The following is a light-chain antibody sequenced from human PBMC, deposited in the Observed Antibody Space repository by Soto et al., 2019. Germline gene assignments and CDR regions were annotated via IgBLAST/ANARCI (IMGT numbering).Light chain of an antibody. J-gene: IGLJ1*01. V-gene: IGLV1-51*01. CDR3: ASWDSDLDGFV. CDR1: SSNIPYQF. CDR2: DNS. Sequence: QSVLAQSPSVSAAPGQRVTISCSGSSSNIPYQFVSWYKQFPGMAPTLLIYDNSRRPSGVPDRFSATKSGPSATPDIAGLQTAVEAVYYCASWDSDLDGFVFGPGTKVTVL.